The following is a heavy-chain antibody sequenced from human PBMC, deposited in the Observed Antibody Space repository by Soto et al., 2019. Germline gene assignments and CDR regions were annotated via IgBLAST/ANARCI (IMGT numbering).Heavy chain of an antibody. CDR1: GFTFSSYT. CDR3: AKDLGRQKYYFDY. J-gene: IGHJ4*02. Sequence: PGGSLRLSCAASGFTFSSYTMSWVRQAPGKGLEWVSAISGSGGSTYYADSVKGRFTISRDNSKNTLYLQMNSLRAEDTAVYYCAKDLGRQKYYFDYWGQGTLVTVSS. D-gene: IGHD1-26*01. CDR2: ISGSGGST. V-gene: IGHV3-23*01.